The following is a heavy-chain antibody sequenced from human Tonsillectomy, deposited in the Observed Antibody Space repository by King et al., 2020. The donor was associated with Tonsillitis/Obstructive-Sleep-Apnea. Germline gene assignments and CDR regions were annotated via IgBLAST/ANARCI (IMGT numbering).Heavy chain of an antibody. CDR2: INPSGGST. J-gene: IGHJ4*02. CDR3: AREGSGRFGY. D-gene: IGHD5-12*01. V-gene: IGHV1-46*01. CDR1: GYTFTSYY. Sequence: QLVQSGAEVKKPGASVKVSCKASGYTFTSYYMHWVRQAPGQGLEWMGIINPSGGSTTYAQKFQGRVTMTRDTSTSTVYMELSSLRSEDTAGYYCAREGSGRFGYWGLGTLVTVSS.